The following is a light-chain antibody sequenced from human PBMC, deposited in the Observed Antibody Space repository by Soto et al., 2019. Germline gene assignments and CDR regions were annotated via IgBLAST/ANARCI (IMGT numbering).Light chain of an antibody. V-gene: IGKV1-39*01. CDR2: AAS. CDR1: LSISSS. J-gene: IGKJ1*01. CDR3: QQSYITPRT. Sequence: DIRMTQSPSSQSASIGDRITITCRASLSISSSLNWYQQKPGKAPRLLIYAASRLQSGAPSRFSGSGSGTDFTLTITSLQPEDFETYYCQQSYITPRTFGQGTKVDIX.